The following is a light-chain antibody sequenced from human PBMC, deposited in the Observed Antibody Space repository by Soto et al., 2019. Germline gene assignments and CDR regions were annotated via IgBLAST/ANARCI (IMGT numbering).Light chain of an antibody. CDR2: AAS. CDR1: QGIRND. CDR3: LQDYNYPYT. J-gene: IGKJ2*01. Sequence: AIQMTQSPSSLSASVGDRDTITCRASQGIRNDLGWYQQKPGKAPNLLIYAASTLQSGVPSRFSGSGSGTDFTLTISSLQPEDFATYYCLQDYNYPYTFGQGTKLEIK. V-gene: IGKV1-6*01.